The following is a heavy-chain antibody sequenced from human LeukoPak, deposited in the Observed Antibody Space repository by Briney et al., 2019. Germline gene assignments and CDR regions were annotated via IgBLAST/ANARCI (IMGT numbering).Heavy chain of an antibody. V-gene: IGHV4-34*01. CDR2: INHSGST. D-gene: IGHD5-24*01. CDR3: ARGRGRWLQSTYDY. J-gene: IGHJ4*02. CDR1: GGSFSGYY. Sequence: SETLSLTCAVYGGSFSGYYWSWIRQPPGKGLEWIGEINHSGSTNYNPSLKSRVTISVDTSKNQFSLKLSSVTAADTAVYYCARGRGRWLQSTYDYWGQGTLVTVSS.